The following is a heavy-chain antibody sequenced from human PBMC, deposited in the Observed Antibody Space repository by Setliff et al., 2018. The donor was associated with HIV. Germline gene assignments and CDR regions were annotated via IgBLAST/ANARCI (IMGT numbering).Heavy chain of an antibody. V-gene: IGHV4-59*01. Sequence: PSETLSLTCTVSGGSISDNFWNWIRQSPGKGLEWIGYIYYSGSTNYNPSLESRVSISIDTSKNQFSLRLSSVTAADTAVYYCARGHTWNYYGGDYFDYWGQGSLVTVSS. CDR1: GGSISDNF. CDR2: IYYSGST. J-gene: IGHJ4*02. D-gene: IGHD1-7*01. CDR3: ARGHTWNYYGGDYFDY.